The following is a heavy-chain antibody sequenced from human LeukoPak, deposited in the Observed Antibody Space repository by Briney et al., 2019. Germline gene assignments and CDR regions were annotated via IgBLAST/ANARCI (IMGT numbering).Heavy chain of an antibody. CDR2: ISGSGDNT. V-gene: IGHV3-23*01. Sequence: GGSLRLSCAASGFTFSSYAMSWVRQAPGKGLEWVSGISGSGDNTYYADSVKGRFTISRDNSKNTLYVQVNSLGTEDTAAYYCAKGSYYDSSGSIYFDYWGQGTLVTVSS. CDR1: GFTFSSYA. J-gene: IGHJ4*02. D-gene: IGHD3-22*01. CDR3: AKGSYYDSSGSIYFDY.